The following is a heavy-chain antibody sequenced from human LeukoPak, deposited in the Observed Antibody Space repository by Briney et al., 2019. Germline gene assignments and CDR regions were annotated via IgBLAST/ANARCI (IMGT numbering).Heavy chain of an antibody. D-gene: IGHD5-12*01. CDR3: ARLREYSGYVGAFDI. CDR1: GYSFTSYW. Sequence: GESLKISCKGSGYSFTSYWIGWVRQMPGKGLEWMGIIYPGDSDTRYSPSFQGQVTISADKSISTAYLQWSSLKASDTAMYYCARLREYSGYVGAFDIWGQGTMVTVSS. V-gene: IGHV5-51*01. CDR2: IYPGDSDT. J-gene: IGHJ3*02.